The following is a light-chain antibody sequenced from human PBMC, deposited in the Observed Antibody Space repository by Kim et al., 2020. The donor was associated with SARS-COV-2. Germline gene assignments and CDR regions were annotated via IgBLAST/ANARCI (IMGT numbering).Light chain of an antibody. CDR3: TPRDSNDNVV. V-gene: IGLV3-19*01. Sequence: AVRQTVRTTRQGDRRSSYSATWYQKQPGPAPILVIYSNNNRPSGIPDRFSGSTAGNTASLTTAGTEEGDEDYYYCTPRDSNDNVVFGGGTQLTVL. CDR1: RRSSYS. CDR2: SNN. J-gene: IGLJ2*01.